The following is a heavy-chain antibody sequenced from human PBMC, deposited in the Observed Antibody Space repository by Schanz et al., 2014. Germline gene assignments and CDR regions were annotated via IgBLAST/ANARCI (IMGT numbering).Heavy chain of an antibody. CDR2: IGVDGTTT. J-gene: IGHJ4*02. V-gene: IGHV3-23*01. CDR3: AKSLESCPGGRCSRGYFDY. D-gene: IGHD2-8*02. Sequence: EVHLLESGGGLVQPGGSLRLSCAASEFTFSTDAMSWVRQAPGKGLEWVSVIGVDGTTTYYADSVKGRFTISRDNSKNTLYLQMSSLRAEDTAVYYCAKSLESCPGGRCSRGYFDYWGQGTLVNVSS. CDR1: EFTFSTDA.